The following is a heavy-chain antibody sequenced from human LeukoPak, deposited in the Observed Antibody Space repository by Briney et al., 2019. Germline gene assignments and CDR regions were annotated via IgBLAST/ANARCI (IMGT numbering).Heavy chain of an antibody. J-gene: IGHJ5*02. D-gene: IGHD3-22*01. CDR1: GGSFSSCAYY. Sequence: SQTLSLTCTVSGGSFSSCAYYWSWIRQLPGKGLEWLGSIHYSGSPYYNPSLKTRHSISGDKSTTQFSLTRSSVTVTDTAVYYWARDSGYESRGFYYGGFDPWSQGILVTVSS. V-gene: IGHV4-31*03. CDR3: ARDSGYESRGFYYGGFDP. CDR2: IHYSGSP.